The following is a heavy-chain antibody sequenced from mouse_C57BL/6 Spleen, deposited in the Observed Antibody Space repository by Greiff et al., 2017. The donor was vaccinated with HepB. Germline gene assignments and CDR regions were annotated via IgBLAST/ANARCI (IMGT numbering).Heavy chain of an antibody. CDR1: GYSFTGYY. D-gene: IGHD1-2*01. V-gene: IGHV1-42*01. J-gene: IGHJ2*01. CDR2: INPSTGGT. Sequence: VHVKQSGPELVKPGASVKISCKASGYSFTGYYMNWVKQSPEKSLEWIGEINPSTGGTTYNQKFKAKATLTVDKSSSTAYMQLKSLTSEDSAVYYCARDYGGVYFDYWGQGTTLTVSS. CDR3: ARDYGGVYFDY.